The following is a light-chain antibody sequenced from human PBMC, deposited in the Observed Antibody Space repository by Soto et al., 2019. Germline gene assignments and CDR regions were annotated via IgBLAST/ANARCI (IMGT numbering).Light chain of an antibody. V-gene: IGLV2-14*01. CDR3: SSYTSSSTLLYV. Sequence: QSALTQPASVSGSPGQSITISCTGTSSDVGGYNYVSWYQQHPGKAPKLMIYDVSNRPSGVSNRFSGSKSGNTASLTISGLQAEDEADYYCSSYTSSSTLLYVFGTGTNV. J-gene: IGLJ1*01. CDR2: DVS. CDR1: SSDVGGYNY.